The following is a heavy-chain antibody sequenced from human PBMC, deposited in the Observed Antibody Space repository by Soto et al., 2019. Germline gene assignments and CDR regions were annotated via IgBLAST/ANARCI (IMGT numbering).Heavy chain of an antibody. Sequence: QVQLVESGGGVVQPGRSLRLSCAASGFTFSSYAMHWVRQAPGKGLEWVAVISYDGSNKYYADSVKGRFTISRDNSKNTLYLQMNSLRAEDTAVYYCAREGGDYGDYYNWCDPWGQGTLVTVSS. J-gene: IGHJ5*02. CDR3: AREGGDYGDYYNWCDP. D-gene: IGHD4-17*01. V-gene: IGHV3-30-3*01. CDR1: GFTFSSYA. CDR2: ISYDGSNK.